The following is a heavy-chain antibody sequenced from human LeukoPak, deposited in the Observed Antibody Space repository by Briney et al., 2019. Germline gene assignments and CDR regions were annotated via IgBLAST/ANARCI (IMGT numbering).Heavy chain of an antibody. CDR1: GYTFTSYG. CDR3: ARHRQQLSDFDY. CDR2: VSAYNGNT. V-gene: IGHV1-18*01. D-gene: IGHD6-13*01. J-gene: IGHJ4*02. Sequence: GASVKVSCKASGYTFTSYGISWVRQAPGRGLEWMGWVSAYNGNTNYAQKLQGRVTMTTDTSTSTAYMELRSLRSADTAVYYCARHRQQLSDFDYWGQGTLVTVSS.